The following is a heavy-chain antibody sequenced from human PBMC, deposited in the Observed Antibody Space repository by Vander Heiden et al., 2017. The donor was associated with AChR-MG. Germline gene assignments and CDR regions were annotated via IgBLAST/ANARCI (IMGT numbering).Heavy chain of an antibody. CDR3: ARRTVDTAMVTTHYYYYGMDV. Sequence: EVQLVESGGGLVQPGGSLRLSCAASGFTFSSYSMNWVRQAPGKGLEWVSYISSSSSTIYYADSVKGRFTISRDNAKNSLYLQMNSLRDEDTAVYYCARRTVDTAMVTTHYYYYGMDVWGQGTTVTVSS. J-gene: IGHJ6*02. V-gene: IGHV3-48*02. CDR1: GFTFSSYS. D-gene: IGHD5-18*01. CDR2: ISSSSSTI.